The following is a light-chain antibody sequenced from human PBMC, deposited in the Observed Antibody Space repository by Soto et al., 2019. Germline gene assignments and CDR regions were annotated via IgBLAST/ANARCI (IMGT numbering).Light chain of an antibody. J-gene: IGKJ4*01. CDR1: QGISSA. CDR3: QQFNIYPLT. Sequence: AIQLTQSPSSLSASVGDRVSITCRASQGISSASAWYQQKPGKAPKLLIHDASTLESGVPSRFSGSGSGTDFTLTISSLQPEDFATYYCQQFNIYPLTFGGGTKVDIK. CDR2: DAS. V-gene: IGKV1-13*02.